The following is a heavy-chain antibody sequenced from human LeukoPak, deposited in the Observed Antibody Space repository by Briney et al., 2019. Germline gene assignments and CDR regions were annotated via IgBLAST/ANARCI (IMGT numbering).Heavy chain of an antibody. CDR1: GFTFSTYG. J-gene: IGHJ4*02. D-gene: IGHD3-22*01. Sequence: PGGSLRLSCVASGFTFSTYGMHWVRQAPGKGLEWVSVIYSGGSTYYADSVKGRFTISRDNSKNTLYLQMNSLRAEDTAVYYCARGGYDSSGYYFDYWGQGTLVTVSS. V-gene: IGHV3-66*01. CDR2: IYSGGST. CDR3: ARGGYDSSGYYFDY.